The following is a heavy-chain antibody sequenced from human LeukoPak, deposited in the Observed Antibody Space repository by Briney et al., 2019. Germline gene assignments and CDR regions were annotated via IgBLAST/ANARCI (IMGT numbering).Heavy chain of an antibody. CDR1: GYTFTSYY. CDR2: INPSGGST. J-gene: IGHJ1*01. CDR3: ARAGSDEYFQH. V-gene: IGHV1-46*01. Sequence: GASVKVSCKASGYTFTSYYMHWVRQAPGQGLEWMGIINPSGGSTSYAQKFQGRVTMTRDTSTSTVYMELSSLRSEDTVVYYCARAGSDEYFQHWGQGTLVTVSS.